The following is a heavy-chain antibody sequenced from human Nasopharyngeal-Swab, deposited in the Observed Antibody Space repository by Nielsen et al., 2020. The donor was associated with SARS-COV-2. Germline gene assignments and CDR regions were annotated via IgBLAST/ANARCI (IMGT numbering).Heavy chain of an antibody. J-gene: IGHJ6*02. Sequence: SETLSLTCTVSGGSISGYYWSWIRQPPGKGLEWIGEINHSGSTNYNPSLKSRVTISVDTSKNQFSLKLSSVTAADTAVYYCARRPVLLWFGELTRGMDVWGQGTTVTVSS. D-gene: IGHD3-10*01. CDR3: ARRPVLLWFGELTRGMDV. CDR1: GGSISGYY. CDR2: INHSGST. V-gene: IGHV4-34*01.